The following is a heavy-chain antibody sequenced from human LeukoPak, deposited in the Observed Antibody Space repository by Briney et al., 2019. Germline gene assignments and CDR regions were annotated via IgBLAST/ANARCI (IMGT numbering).Heavy chain of an antibody. CDR1: GFTFNDYA. D-gene: IGHD3-16*01. Sequence: PGRSLRLSCAASGFTFNDYAMHWVRQAPGKGLEWVAVLSYDGGNKYYADSVKGRFTISRDNSKNTLYLQMNSLRAEDTAVYYCARDIWGIGSYIDYWGQGTLVTVSS. J-gene: IGHJ4*02. CDR3: ARDIWGIGSYIDY. CDR2: LSYDGGNK. V-gene: IGHV3-30*01.